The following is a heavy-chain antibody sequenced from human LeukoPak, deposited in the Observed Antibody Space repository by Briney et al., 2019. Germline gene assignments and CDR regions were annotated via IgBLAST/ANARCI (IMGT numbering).Heavy chain of an antibody. CDR3: ARGRGYCSGGSCYLRFDP. D-gene: IGHD2-15*01. CDR2: IYYSGST. V-gene: IGHV4-39*07. CDR1: GGSISSSSYY. J-gene: IGHJ5*02. Sequence: SETLSLTCIVSGGSISSSSYYWGWIRQPPGKGLEWIGSIYYSGSTYYNPSLKSRVTISVDTSKNQFSLKLSSVTAADTAVYYCARGRGYCSGGSCYLRFDPWGQGTLVTVSS.